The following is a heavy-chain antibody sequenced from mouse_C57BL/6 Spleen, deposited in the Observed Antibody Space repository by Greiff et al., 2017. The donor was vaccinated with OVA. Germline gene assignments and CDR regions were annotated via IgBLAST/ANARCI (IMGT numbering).Heavy chain of an antibody. CDR1: GYSITSGYY. J-gene: IGHJ4*01. CDR3: ARDWGNYVNYAMDY. Sequence: ESGPGLVKPSQSLSLTCSVTGYSITSGYYWNWIRQFPGNKLEWMGYISYDGSNNYNPSLKNRISITRDTSKNQFFLKLNSVTTEDTATYYCARDWGNYVNYAMDYWGQGTSVTVSS. D-gene: IGHD2-1*01. CDR2: ISYDGSN. V-gene: IGHV3-6*01.